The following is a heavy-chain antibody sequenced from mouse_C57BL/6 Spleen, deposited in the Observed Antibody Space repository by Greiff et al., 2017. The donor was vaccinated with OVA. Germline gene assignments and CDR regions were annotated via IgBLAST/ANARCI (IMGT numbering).Heavy chain of an antibody. V-gene: IGHV1-81*01. Sequence: QVQLQQSGAELARPGASVKLSCKASGYTFTSYGISWVKQRTGQGLEWIGEIYPRSGNTYYNEKFKGKATLTADKYSSPSYMELRSLTSEDSAVYFCARSRDITTVVATRMDYWGQGTSVTVSS. CDR1: GYTFTSYG. J-gene: IGHJ4*01. CDR2: IYPRSGNT. D-gene: IGHD1-1*01. CDR3: ARSRDITTVVATRMDY.